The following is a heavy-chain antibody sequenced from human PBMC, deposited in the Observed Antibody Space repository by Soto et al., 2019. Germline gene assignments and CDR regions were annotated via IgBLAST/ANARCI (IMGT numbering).Heavy chain of an antibody. Sequence: QVQLVQSGAELKKPGASVKVSCKASGYTFSNYDMNWVRQATGQGPEWIGWVNPNNGDTGYAQKFQGRVTLTTDISTTTAYMELTSRRSQDTPIYYSAAVSRMGSAIDFDYLGQGTLITVSS. CDR3: AAVSRMGSAIDFDY. V-gene: IGHV1-8*01. CDR1: GYTFSNYD. D-gene: IGHD3-10*01. J-gene: IGHJ4*02. CDR2: VNPNNGDT.